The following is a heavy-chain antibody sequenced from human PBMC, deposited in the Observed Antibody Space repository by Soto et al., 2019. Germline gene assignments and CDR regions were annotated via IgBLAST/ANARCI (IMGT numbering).Heavy chain of an antibody. V-gene: IGHV4-34*01. CDR3: ARGLITGSHYSGGWYYFDS. D-gene: IGHD6-19*01. CDR2: INHSGSA. CDR1: GFSISNYY. J-gene: IGHJ4*02. Sequence: PSETLSLTCPVSGFSISNYYWSWIRQTPGKGLQWIGQINHSGSAYYNPSLKSRVTISVHTSNSQFSLELSSVTAADTAVYYCARGLITGSHYSGGWYYFDSWGQGTQVTVSS.